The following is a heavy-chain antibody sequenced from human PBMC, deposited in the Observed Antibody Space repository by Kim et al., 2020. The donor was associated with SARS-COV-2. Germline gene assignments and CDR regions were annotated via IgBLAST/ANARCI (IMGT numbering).Heavy chain of an antibody. CDR2: EKSK. Sequence: EKSKYYADSVKGRFTISRDNSKNVLYLQMNGVRGEDTAVYYCAKESDAFDIWGQGTMVTVSS. V-gene: IGHV3-30*02. CDR3: AKESDAFDI. J-gene: IGHJ3*02.